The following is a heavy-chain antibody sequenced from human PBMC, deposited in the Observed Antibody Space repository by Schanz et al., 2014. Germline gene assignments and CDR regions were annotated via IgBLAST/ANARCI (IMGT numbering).Heavy chain of an antibody. D-gene: IGHD2-15*01. J-gene: IGHJ3*02. CDR2: ISSSSSYT. CDR1: GLTFSDYY. Sequence: VQLVESGGGLVQPGGSVRLSCAASGLTFSDYYMSWIRQAPGKGLEWVSYISSSSSYTNYADSVKGRFTISRDNSKNTLYLQMNSLRAEDTAVYYCARDYSYGNGRSCYNTFDIWGQGTMVTVSS. V-gene: IGHV3-11*06. CDR3: ARDYSYGNGRSCYNTFDI.